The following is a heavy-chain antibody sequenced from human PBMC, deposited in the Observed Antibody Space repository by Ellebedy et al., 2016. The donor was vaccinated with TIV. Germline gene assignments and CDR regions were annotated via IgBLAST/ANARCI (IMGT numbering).Heavy chain of an antibody. CDR1: GFTFSHYA. CDR2: ISNDENTE. CDR3: ARDAKGAMMSSPFDY. Sequence: PGGSLRLSCVASGFTFSHYAMHWVRQAPGQGLEWVAVISNDENTEYYADSVKGRFTISRDNSKNTLYLQMNSLRAEDTSVYYCARDAKGAMMSSPFDYWGQGNLVTVTS. V-gene: IGHV3-30-3*01. J-gene: IGHJ4*02. D-gene: IGHD3-22*01.